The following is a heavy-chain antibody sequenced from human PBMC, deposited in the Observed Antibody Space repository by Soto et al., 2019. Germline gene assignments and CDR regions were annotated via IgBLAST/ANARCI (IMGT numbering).Heavy chain of an antibody. D-gene: IGHD2-2*01. CDR1: GFTFSSYA. CDR3: APWGGIVVVPAANNFDY. V-gene: IGHV3-23*01. Sequence: EVQLLESGGGLVQPGGSLRLSCAASGFTFSSYAMSWVRQAPGKGLEWVSAISGSGGSTYYADSVKGRFTISRDNSKNTLYLQMNSLRAEDTAVYYCAPWGGIVVVPAANNFDYWGQGTLVTVSS. CDR2: ISGSGGST. J-gene: IGHJ4*02.